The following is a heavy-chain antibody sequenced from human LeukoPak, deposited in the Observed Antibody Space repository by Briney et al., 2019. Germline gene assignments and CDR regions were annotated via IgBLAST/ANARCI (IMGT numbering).Heavy chain of an antibody. D-gene: IGHD1-26*01. CDR2: ISNSGGST. J-gene: IGHJ4*02. V-gene: IGHV3-23*01. CDR1: GFTFSIFA. Sequence: GGSLRLSCAASGFTFSIFAMSWVRQAPGKGLEWVSAISNSGGSTYYADSVKGRFTISRDNAKNSLYLQMNSLRAEDTAVYYCARDRFSGSYPLDYWGQGTLVTVSS. CDR3: ARDRFSGSYPLDY.